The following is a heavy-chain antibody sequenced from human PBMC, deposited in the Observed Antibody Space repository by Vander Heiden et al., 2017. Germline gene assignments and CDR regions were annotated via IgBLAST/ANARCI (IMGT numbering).Heavy chain of an antibody. Sequence: EVQLVESGGGLVQPGGSLRLSCAASGFTFSSYEMNWVRQAPGKGLEWVSYISSSGSTIYYADSLKGRFTISRDNAKNSLYLQMNSLRAEDTAVYYCARMVRVGYYYYGMDVWGQGTTVTVSS. D-gene: IGHD3-10*01. CDR1: GFTFSSYE. CDR3: ARMVRVGYYYYGMDV. V-gene: IGHV3-48*03. CDR2: ISSSGSTI. J-gene: IGHJ6*02.